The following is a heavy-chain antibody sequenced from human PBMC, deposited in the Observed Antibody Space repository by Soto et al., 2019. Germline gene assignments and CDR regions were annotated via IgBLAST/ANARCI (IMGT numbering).Heavy chain of an antibody. D-gene: IGHD1-1*01. CDR2: ISYGGST. CDR3: ARHRRETGTYAQPLDY. Sequence: PAETLSLTCAVSGGSISSTSYYWVWVRHPPEKGLEWIGAISYGGSTYHNPSLRSRVTIFVDTSKSQFSLDLTSVTAADTAVYYCARHRRETGTYAQPLDYWGQGTLVTVSS. CDR1: GGSISSTSYY. V-gene: IGHV4-39*01. J-gene: IGHJ4*02.